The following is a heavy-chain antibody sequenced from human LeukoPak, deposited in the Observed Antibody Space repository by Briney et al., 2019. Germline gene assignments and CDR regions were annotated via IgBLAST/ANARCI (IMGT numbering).Heavy chain of an antibody. CDR3: ARGGYYYDSSGYRH. CDR1: GGSFSGYY. CDR2: INHSGST. D-gene: IGHD3-22*01. Sequence: SETLSLTCAVCGGSFSGYYWSWIRQPPGKGLEWIGEINHSGSTNYNPSLKSRVTISVDTSKNQFSLKLSSVTAADTAVYYCARGGYYYDSSGYRHWGQGTLVTVSS. V-gene: IGHV4-34*01. J-gene: IGHJ4*02.